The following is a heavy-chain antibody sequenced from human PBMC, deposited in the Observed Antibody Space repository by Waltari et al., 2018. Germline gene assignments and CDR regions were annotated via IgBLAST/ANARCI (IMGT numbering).Heavy chain of an antibody. J-gene: IGHJ2*01. Sequence: QVQLVESGGGLVKPGGSLRLSCAASGFTFSDYYMSWIRQAPGKGLEWVSYISSSGSTIYYADSVKGRFTIYRDNAKNSLYLQMNSLRAADTAVYYCAGVHRILAQAFNWYFDLWGRGTLVPVSS. CDR3: AGVHRILAQAFNWYFDL. D-gene: IGHD5-18*01. CDR2: ISSSGSTI. V-gene: IGHV3-11*01. CDR1: GFTFSDYY.